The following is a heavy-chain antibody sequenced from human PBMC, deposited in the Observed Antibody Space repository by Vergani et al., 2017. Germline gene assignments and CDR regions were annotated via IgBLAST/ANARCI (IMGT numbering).Heavy chain of an antibody. CDR3: ARHSSLPEPRFDY. Sequence: QVQLQESGPGLVKPSETLSLTCTVSGGSISSYYWSWIRQPPGKGLEWIGYIYYSGSTNYNPSLKSRVTISVDTSKNQFSLKLSSVTAADTAVYYCARHSSLPEPRFDYWGQGTLVTVSS. J-gene: IGHJ4*02. D-gene: IGHD1-14*01. CDR1: GGSISSYY. V-gene: IGHV4-59*08. CDR2: IYYSGST.